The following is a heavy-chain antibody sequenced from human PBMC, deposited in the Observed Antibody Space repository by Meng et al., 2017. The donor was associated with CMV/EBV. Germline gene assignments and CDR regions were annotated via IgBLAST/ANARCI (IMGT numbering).Heavy chain of an antibody. CDR2: IIPIRGIA. CDR3: ARDSKNILHSSSNPSTPYYYYYGMDV. Sequence: SVKVSCKASGGTFSSYAISWVRQAPGQGLEWMGGIIPIRGIANYAQKFQGRVTITADKSTSTAYMELSSLRSEDTAVYYCARDSKNILHSSSNPSTPYYYYYGMDVWGQGTTVTVSS. V-gene: IGHV1-69*10. D-gene: IGHD6-6*01. CDR1: GGTFSSYA. J-gene: IGHJ6*02.